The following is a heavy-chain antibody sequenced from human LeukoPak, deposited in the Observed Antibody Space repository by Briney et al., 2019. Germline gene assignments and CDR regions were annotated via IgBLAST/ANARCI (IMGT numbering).Heavy chain of an antibody. V-gene: IGHV3-23*01. CDR3: ARRSGDSSGWFDY. Sequence: GGSLRLSCAASGFTFSSYAMSWVRRSPGKGLEWVSDVNGSSGSAYYADSVKGRFTISRDNSKNTLYLQMNSLRADDTAVYYCARRSGDSSGWFDYWGQGTLVTVSS. CDR2: VNGSSGSA. D-gene: IGHD6-19*01. J-gene: IGHJ4*02. CDR1: GFTFSSYA.